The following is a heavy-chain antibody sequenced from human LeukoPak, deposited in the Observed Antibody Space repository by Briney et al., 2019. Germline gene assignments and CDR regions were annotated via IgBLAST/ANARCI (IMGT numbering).Heavy chain of an antibody. J-gene: IGHJ4*02. CDR1: GGSISSYY. Sequence: SETLSLTCTVSGGSISSYYWSWIRQPPGKGLEWIGYIYYSGSTNYNPSLKSRVTISVDTPKNQFSLKLSSVTAADTAVYYCATSDGYNYFDYWGQGTLVTVSS. V-gene: IGHV4-59*12. CDR3: ATSDGYNYFDY. CDR2: IYYSGST. D-gene: IGHD5-24*01.